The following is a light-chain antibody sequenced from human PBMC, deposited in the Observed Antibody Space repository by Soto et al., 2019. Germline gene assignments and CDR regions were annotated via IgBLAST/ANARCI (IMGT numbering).Light chain of an antibody. V-gene: IGLV1-47*01. J-gene: IGLJ1*01. Sequence: HSVLTQPPSASGTPGQSVTISCSGSSSNIGSNYVYWYQQLPGTAPKLLIYRNNQRPSGVPDRFSGSKSGTSASLAISGLRSEDEADYYCAVWDDSLSGRVFGTGTKLTVL. CDR1: SSNIGSNY. CDR3: AVWDDSLSGRV. CDR2: RNN.